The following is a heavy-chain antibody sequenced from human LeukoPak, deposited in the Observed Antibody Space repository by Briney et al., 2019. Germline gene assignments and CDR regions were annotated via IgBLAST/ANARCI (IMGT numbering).Heavy chain of an antibody. V-gene: IGHV4-34*01. CDR3: ARLLRMAAAGSYPYYDMDV. J-gene: IGHJ6*02. Sequence: SETLSLTCAVHGGSFTGYLWSWIRQTPGKGLEWIGEINHGGSTKYNPSLKSRVTMSVDTSKNQLSLRLTSVTAADTAVYYCARLLRMAAAGSYPYYDMDVWGQGTTVTVSS. D-gene: IGHD6-6*01. CDR1: GGSFTGYL. CDR2: INHGGST.